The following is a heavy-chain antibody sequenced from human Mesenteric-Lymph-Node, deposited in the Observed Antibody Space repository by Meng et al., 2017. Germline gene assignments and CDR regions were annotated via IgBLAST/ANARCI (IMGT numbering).Heavy chain of an antibody. J-gene: IGHJ6*02. CDR2: INHSGST. CDR3: ARDRYLNYDFWSGSGMDV. V-gene: IGHV4-34*01. D-gene: IGHD3-3*01. CDR1: GGSFSGYY. Sequence: SETLSLTCAVYGGSFSGYYWSWIRQPPGKGLEWIGEINHSGSTYYNPSLKSRVTISVDTSKNQFSLKLSSVTAADTAVYYCARDRYLNYDFWSGSGMDVWGQGTTVTVSS.